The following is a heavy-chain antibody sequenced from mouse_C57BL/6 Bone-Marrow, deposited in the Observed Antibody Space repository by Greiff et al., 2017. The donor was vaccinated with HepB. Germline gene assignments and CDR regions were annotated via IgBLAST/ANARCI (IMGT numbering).Heavy chain of an antibody. CDR1: GYTFTSYW. CDR2: IDPYDSYT. Sequence: QVQLKQPGAELVRPGASVKLSCKASGYTFTSYWMHWVKQRPGQGLEWIGVIDPYDSYTNYNQKLKGKATLTVDTSSSTAYMQLSSLTSEDSAIYYCARLDGSRARYAMDYWGQGTSVTVSS. V-gene: IGHV1-59*01. D-gene: IGHD1-1*01. CDR3: ARLDGSRARYAMDY. J-gene: IGHJ4*01.